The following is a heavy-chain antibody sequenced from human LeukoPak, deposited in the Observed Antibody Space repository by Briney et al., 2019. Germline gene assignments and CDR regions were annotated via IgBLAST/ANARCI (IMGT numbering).Heavy chain of an antibody. CDR2: ISYDGNNK. V-gene: IGHV3-30-3*01. J-gene: IGHJ4*02. CDR3: ARGENTYIDY. Sequence: GRSLRLSCAASGFTFSSYAMHWVRQAPGKGLEWVAVISYDGNNKYYVDSVKGRFTISRDNAKDTLYLQMNSLRAEDTAVYYCARGENTYIDYWGQGTLVTVSS. D-gene: IGHD3-16*01. CDR1: GFTFSSYA.